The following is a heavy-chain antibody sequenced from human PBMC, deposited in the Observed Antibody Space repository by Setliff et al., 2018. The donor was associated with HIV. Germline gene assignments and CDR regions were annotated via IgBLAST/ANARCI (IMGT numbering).Heavy chain of an antibody. CDR3: AGEYCDILTGYYNRRSYYFDY. V-gene: IGHV4-38-2*02. J-gene: IGHJ4*02. D-gene: IGHD3-9*01. Sequence: SETLSLTCAVSGYSISSGYYWGWVRQPPEKGLEWIGSFYHSGSTYYNPSLKSRVTISIDTSKNQLSLKLSSVTAADAAVYYCAGEYCDILTGYYNRRSYYFDYWGQGTLVTVSS. CDR1: GYSISSGYY. CDR2: FYHSGST.